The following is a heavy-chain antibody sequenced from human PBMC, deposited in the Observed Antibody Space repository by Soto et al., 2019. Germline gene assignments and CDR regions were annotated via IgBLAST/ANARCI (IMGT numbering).Heavy chain of an antibody. J-gene: IGHJ4*02. V-gene: IGHV5-51*01. Sequence: RGESLKISCKGSGYSFNNYWIGWVRQMPGKGLEWMGIIDPSDSDSRYRPSFQGHVTISADKSTGTVYLQWSSLRASDTATYYCARHATTGYMSPFDSWGQGTLVTVSS. CDR3: ARHATTGYMSPFDS. CDR2: IDPSDSDS. CDR1: GYSFNNYW. D-gene: IGHD3-9*01.